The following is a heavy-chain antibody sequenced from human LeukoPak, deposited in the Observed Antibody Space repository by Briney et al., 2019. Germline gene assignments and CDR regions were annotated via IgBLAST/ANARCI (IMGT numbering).Heavy chain of an antibody. CDR3: ASVRVVGATILDY. D-gene: IGHD1-26*01. CDR2: ISSSSSYI. Sequence: PGGSLRLSCAASGFTFSSYSMNWVRQAPGKGLGWASSISSSSSYIYYADSVKGRFTISRDNAKNSLYLQMNSLRAEDTAVYYCASVRVVGATILDYWGQGTLVTVSS. V-gene: IGHV3-21*01. CDR1: GFTFSSYS. J-gene: IGHJ4*02.